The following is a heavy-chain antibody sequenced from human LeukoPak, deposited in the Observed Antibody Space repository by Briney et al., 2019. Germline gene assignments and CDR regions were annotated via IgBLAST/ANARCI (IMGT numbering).Heavy chain of an antibody. CDR1: GGSISSGGYY. CDR2: IYYSGTT. D-gene: IGHD6-13*01. V-gene: IGHV4-31*03. Sequence: SETLSLTCPVSGGSISSGGYYWSWIRHHPGEGLEWIGYIYYSGTTYYNPSLKSRVTISVDTSKNQFSLKLSSVTAADTAVYYCARDLGSSSWGEGYYGMDVWSQGTTVTVSS. J-gene: IGHJ6*02. CDR3: ARDLGSSSWGEGYYGMDV.